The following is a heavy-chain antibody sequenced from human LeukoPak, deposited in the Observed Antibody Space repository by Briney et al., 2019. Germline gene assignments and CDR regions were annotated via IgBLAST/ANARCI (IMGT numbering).Heavy chain of an antibody. CDR2: ISNNGAST. Sequence: GGSLRFSCAASGFTFSSYTMHWVRQAPGKGLEYVSAISNNGASTYYANSVKGRFTISRDNSKNTPYLQMGSLRAEDMAVYYCARAMVGDYRFDYRGQGTLVTVSS. D-gene: IGHD3-10*02. V-gene: IGHV3-64*01. CDR1: GFTFSSYT. J-gene: IGHJ4*02. CDR3: ARAMVGDYRFDY.